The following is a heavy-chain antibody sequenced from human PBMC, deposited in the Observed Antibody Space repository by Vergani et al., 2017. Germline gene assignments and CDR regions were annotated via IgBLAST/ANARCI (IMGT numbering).Heavy chain of an antibody. J-gene: IGHJ5*02. D-gene: IGHD3-10*01. V-gene: IGHV4-59*01. CDR2: IYYSGST. CDR3: ARRGMVRGVPRHWFDP. CDR1: GCSISSYY. Sequence: QVQLQESGPGLVKPSETLSLTCTFSGCSISSYYWSWIRQPPGKGLEWIGYIYYSGSTNYNPSLKSRVTISVDTSKNQFSLKLSSVTAADTAVYYGARRGMVRGVPRHWFDPWGQGTLVTVSS.